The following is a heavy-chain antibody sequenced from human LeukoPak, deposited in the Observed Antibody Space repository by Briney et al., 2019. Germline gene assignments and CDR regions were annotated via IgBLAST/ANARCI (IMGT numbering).Heavy chain of an antibody. CDR2: ISPKTGDT. CDR1: GYTFTSNH. D-gene: IGHD3-10*01. Sequence: ASVKVSCKASGYTFTSNHMYWVRQAPGQGLECMGWISPKTGDTHYAQNFQGRVTMTRDTSISTAYMELSRLTSDDTAVYYCAREVGINAFDIWGQGTMVTVSS. J-gene: IGHJ3*02. V-gene: IGHV1-2*02. CDR3: AREVGINAFDI.